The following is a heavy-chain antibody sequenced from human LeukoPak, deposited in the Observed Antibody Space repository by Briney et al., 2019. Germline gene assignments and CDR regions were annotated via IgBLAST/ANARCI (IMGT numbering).Heavy chain of an antibody. CDR2: IWYDGSNK. Sequence: PGRSLRLSCAASGFTFSSYGMHWVRQAPGKGLEWVAVIWYDGSNKYYADSVKGRFTISRDNSKNTLYLQMNSLRAEDTAVYYCARGDVDSSSREVHYWGQGTLVTVSS. V-gene: IGHV3-33*01. J-gene: IGHJ4*02. CDR1: GFTFSSYG. CDR3: ARGDVDSSSREVHY. D-gene: IGHD6-6*01.